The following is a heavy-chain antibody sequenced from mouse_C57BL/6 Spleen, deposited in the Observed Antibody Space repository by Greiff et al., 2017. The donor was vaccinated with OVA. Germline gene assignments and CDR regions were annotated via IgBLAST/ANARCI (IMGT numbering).Heavy chain of an antibody. J-gene: IGHJ4*01. Sequence: EVKVVESEGGLVQPGSSMKLSCTASGFTFSDYYMAWVRQVPEKGLEWVANINYDGSSTYYLDSLKSRFIISRDNAKNILYLQMSSLKSEDTATYYCAREVGLRRAMDYWGQGTSVTVSS. CDR1: GFTFSDYY. CDR2: INYDGSST. CDR3: AREVGLRRAMDY. D-gene: IGHD2-4*01. V-gene: IGHV5-16*01.